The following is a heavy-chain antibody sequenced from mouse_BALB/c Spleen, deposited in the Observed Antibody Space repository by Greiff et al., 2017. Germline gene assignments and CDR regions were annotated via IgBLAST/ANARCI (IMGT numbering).Heavy chain of an antibody. Sequence: EVKLVESGGGLVQPGGSRKLSCAASGFTFSSFGMHWVRQAPEKGLEWVAYISSGSSTIYYADTVKGRFTISRDNPKNTLFLQMTSLRSEDTAMYYCATGASYFFDYWGQGTTLTVSS. CDR1: GFTFSSFG. V-gene: IGHV5-17*02. CDR2: ISSGSSTI. J-gene: IGHJ2*01. CDR3: ATGASYFFDY.